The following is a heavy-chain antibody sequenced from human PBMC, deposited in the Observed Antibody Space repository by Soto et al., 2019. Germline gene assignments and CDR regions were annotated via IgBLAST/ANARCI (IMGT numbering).Heavy chain of an antibody. CDR2: INHSGST. J-gene: IGHJ5*02. CDR3: ARGFSGVVVVAATLRWFDP. CDR1: GGSFSGYY. Sequence: SETLSLTCAVYGGSFSGYYWSWIRQPPGKGLEWIGEINHSGSTNYYPSLKSRVTISVDTSKNQFSLKLSSVTAADTAVYYCARGFSGVVVVAATLRWFDPWGQGTLVTVSS. V-gene: IGHV4-34*01. D-gene: IGHD2-15*01.